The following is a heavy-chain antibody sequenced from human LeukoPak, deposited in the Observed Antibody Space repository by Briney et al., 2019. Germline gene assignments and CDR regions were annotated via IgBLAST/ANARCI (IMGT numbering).Heavy chain of an antibody. CDR1: GGSISSGGYY. Sequence: SQTLSLTCTVSGGSISSGGYYWSWIRQPPGKGLEWIGYIYHSGSTYYNPSLKSRVTISVDRSKNQFSLKLSSVTAADTAVYYCARVYLSSSSGLRYFDYWGQGTLVTVSS. D-gene: IGHD6-6*01. V-gene: IGHV4-30-2*01. CDR2: IYHSGST. J-gene: IGHJ4*02. CDR3: ARVYLSSSSGLRYFDY.